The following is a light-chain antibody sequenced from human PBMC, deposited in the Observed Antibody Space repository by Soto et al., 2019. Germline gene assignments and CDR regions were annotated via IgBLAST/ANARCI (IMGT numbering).Light chain of an antibody. CDR1: SSDVGGYNY. CDR3: CSYAGIYV. Sequence: QSVLTQPRSVSGSPGQSVTISCTGNSSDVGGYNYVSWYQQHPGKAPILMIYDVSKRPSGVPDRFSGSKSGNTASLTISGLQADHEADYYCCSYAGIYVFGTGTKVTVL. V-gene: IGLV2-11*01. J-gene: IGLJ1*01. CDR2: DVS.